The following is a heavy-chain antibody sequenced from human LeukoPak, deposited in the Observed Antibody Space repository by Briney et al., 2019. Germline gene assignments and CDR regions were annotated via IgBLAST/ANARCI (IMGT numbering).Heavy chain of an antibody. CDR2: INSDGSST. Sequence: GGSLRLSCAASGFTFSSYWMHWVRQAPGKGLVWVSRINSDGSSTSYADSVKGRFTISRDNAKNTLYLQMNSLRAADTAVYYCAREKEYSSSWYYFDYWGQGTLVTVSS. D-gene: IGHD6-13*01. CDR3: AREKEYSSSWYYFDY. J-gene: IGHJ4*02. CDR1: GFTFSSYW. V-gene: IGHV3-74*01.